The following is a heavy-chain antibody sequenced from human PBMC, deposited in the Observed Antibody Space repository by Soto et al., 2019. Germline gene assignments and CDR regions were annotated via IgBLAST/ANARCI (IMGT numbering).Heavy chain of an antibody. Sequence: PGGSLRLSCAASGFTFSSYAMHWVRQAPGKGLEWVGFIWYDGSNTFYAESVKGRFTISRDNSKNTVYLQMNSLRAEDTAVYYCARDKRDLRFLEWSYYFDFWGQGTLVTVSS. V-gene: IGHV3-30*02. CDR1: GFTFSSYA. CDR2: IWYDGSNT. CDR3: ARDKRDLRFLEWSYYFDF. J-gene: IGHJ4*02. D-gene: IGHD3-3*01.